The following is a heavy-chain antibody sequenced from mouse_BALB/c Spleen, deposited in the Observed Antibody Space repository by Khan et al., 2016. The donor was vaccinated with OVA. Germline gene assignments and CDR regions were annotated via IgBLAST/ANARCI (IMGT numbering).Heavy chain of an antibody. J-gene: IGHJ1*01. CDR2: IWTGGST. Sequence: QVQLKESGPGLVAPSQSLSITCTVSGFSLTSYGVHWVRQPPGKGLEWLGVIWTGGSTNYNSALMSRMSITKDNSKSQVFLKMNSLQTDDTAMYYCARYYGNYGGYVDVWGAGTTVTVSS. V-gene: IGHV2-9*02. CDR3: ARYYGNYGGYVDV. D-gene: IGHD2-1*01. CDR1: GFSLTSYG.